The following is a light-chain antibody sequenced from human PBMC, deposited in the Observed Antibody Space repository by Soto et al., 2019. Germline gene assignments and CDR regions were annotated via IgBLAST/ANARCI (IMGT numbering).Light chain of an antibody. CDR1: SSNLGSGFD. V-gene: IGLV1-40*01. J-gene: IGLJ2*01. Sequence: QSVLTQPPSVSGAPGQRDTISCTGSSSNLGSGFDVQWYQQLPGTAPKLLIYYNDNRPSGVPDRFSGSKSGTSASLAITGLQADDEADYYCQSYDSSLSGHVVFGGGTKLTVL. CDR2: YND. CDR3: QSYDSSLSGHVV.